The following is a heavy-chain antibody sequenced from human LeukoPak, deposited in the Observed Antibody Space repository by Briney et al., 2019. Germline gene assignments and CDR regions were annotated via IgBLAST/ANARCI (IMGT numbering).Heavy chain of an antibody. J-gene: IGHJ4*02. CDR3: ARDRGPYYDSSGYDAFDY. Sequence: GRSLRPSCAVSGFTFSSYNMNWVRQAPGKGLEWVSSITSSSRYIYYADSVKGRFTISRDNAKNSLYLQMNSLRAEDTAVYYCARDRGPYYDSSGYDAFDYWGQGTLVTVSS. CDR1: GFTFSSYN. D-gene: IGHD3-22*01. CDR2: ITSSSRYI. V-gene: IGHV3-21*01.